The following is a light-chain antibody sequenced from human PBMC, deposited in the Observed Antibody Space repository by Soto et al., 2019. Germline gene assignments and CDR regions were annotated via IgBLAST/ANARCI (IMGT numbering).Light chain of an antibody. V-gene: IGLV2-23*03. CDR1: SSDVGSYNL. CDR3: SSYAGSSAFVI. J-gene: IGLJ2*01. Sequence: QSVLTQPASVSGSPGQSITISCTGTSSDVGSYNLVSWYRQHPGKAPQIMIYEGSKRPSGVSDRFSGSKSGITASLIISGLQADDEADYYCSSYAGSSAFVIFGGGTKLTVL. CDR2: EGS.